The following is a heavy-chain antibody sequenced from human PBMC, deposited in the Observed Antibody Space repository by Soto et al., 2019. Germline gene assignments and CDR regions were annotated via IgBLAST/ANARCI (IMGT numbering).Heavy chain of an antibody. J-gene: IGHJ6*02. CDR1: GYSFTSYW. CDR3: ARHLGAAAGPLYGMDV. V-gene: IGHV5-51*01. CDR2: IYPGDSDT. D-gene: IGHD6-13*01. Sequence: PGESLKISCKGSGYSFTSYWIGWVRQMPGKGLEWMGIIYPGDSDTRYSPSFQGQVTISDDKSISTAYLQWSSLKASDTAMYYCARHLGAAAGPLYGMDVWGQGTTVTVSS.